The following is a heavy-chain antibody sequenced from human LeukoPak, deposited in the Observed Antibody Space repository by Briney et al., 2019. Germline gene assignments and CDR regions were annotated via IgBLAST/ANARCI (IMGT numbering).Heavy chain of an antibody. CDR3: ARDLVLSIAAAADV. CDR1: DYSISSGYY. Sequence: SETLSLTCTVSDYSISSGYYWGWIRQPPGKGLEWIGSIYYSGSTYYNPSLKSRVTISVDTSKNQFSLKLSSVTAADTAVYYCARDLVLSIAAAADVWGKGTTVTVSS. D-gene: IGHD6-13*01. CDR2: IYYSGST. J-gene: IGHJ6*04. V-gene: IGHV4-38-2*02.